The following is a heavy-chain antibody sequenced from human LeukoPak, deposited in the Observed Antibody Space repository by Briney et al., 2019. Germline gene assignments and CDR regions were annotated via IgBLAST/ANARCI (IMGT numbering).Heavy chain of an antibody. CDR2: IYHSGST. Sequence: SETLSLTCTVSGYSISSGYYWGWIRQPPGKGLEWIGSIYHSGSTYYNPSLKSRVTISVDTSKNQFSLKLSSVTAADTAVYYCARDYEGDGFDPWGQGTLVTVSS. CDR1: GYSISSGYY. J-gene: IGHJ5*02. V-gene: IGHV4-38-2*02. CDR3: ARDYEGDGFDP. D-gene: IGHD3-16*01.